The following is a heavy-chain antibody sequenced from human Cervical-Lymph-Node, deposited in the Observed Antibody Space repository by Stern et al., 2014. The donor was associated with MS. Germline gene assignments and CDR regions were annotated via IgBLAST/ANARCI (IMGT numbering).Heavy chain of an antibody. V-gene: IGHV3-33*01. D-gene: IGHD4-17*01. CDR1: GFTFSSYG. CDR2: IWNDGSNK. CDR3: ARPYGDYDDYFYGMDV. J-gene: IGHJ6*02. Sequence: DQLVESGGGVVQPGSSLRLSCAASGFTFSSYGMHWVRQAPGKGLGWGAVIWNDGSNKYYADSVKGRFTISRDNSKNTLYLQMNSLRAEDTAVYYCARPYGDYDDYFYGMDVWGQGTTVTVSS.